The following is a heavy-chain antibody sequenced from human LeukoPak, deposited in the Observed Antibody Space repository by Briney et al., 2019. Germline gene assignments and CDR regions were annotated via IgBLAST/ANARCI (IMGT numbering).Heavy chain of an antibody. CDR1: GGSISSTSYY. CDR3: ARYYDSANWFDP. J-gene: IGHJ5*02. Sequence: SETLSLTCTVSGGSISSTSYYWGWIRQPPGKGLEWIGSIYYSGTTYYSPSLKSRVTISVDTSKNQFSLKLNSVTAADTAVYYCARYYDSANWFDPWGQGILVTVSS. V-gene: IGHV4-39*01. CDR2: IYYSGTT. D-gene: IGHD3-22*01.